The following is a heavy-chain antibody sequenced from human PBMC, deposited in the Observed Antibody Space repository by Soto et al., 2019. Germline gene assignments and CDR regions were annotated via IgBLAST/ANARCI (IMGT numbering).Heavy chain of an antibody. J-gene: IGHJ4*02. D-gene: IGHD3-22*01. CDR2: IYPGDSDI. CDR3: ARGGRTWLPLDY. Sequence: GESLKISCKGSGYSFTNYWIGWVRQMPGKGLEWMGIIYPGDSDIRFSPSFQGQVTISADKSINTAYLQWSSLMASDTAMYYCARGGRTWLPLDYWGQGTLVTVSA. V-gene: IGHV5-51*01. CDR1: GYSFTNYW.